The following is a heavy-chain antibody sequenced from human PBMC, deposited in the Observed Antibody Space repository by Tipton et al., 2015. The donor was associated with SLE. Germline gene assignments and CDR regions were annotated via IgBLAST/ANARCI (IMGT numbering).Heavy chain of an antibody. CDR2: INHSGST. V-gene: IGHV4-34*01. CDR1: GFTVSSNY. CDR3: ARGPASSNYYYYGMDV. D-gene: IGHD6-13*01. J-gene: IGHJ6*02. Sequence: QLVQSGGGLVQPGGSLRLSCAASGFTVSSNYMSWVRQAPGKGLEWVGEINHSGSTNYNQSLKSRVTISVDTSKNQFSLKLSSVTAADTAVYYCARGPASSNYYYYGMDVWGQGTTVTVSS.